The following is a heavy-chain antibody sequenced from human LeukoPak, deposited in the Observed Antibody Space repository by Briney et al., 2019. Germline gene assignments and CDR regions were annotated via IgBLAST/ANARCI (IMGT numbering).Heavy chain of an antibody. CDR3: TRRLFAADENWNWFDP. CDR2: INHSGST. V-gene: IGHV4-34*01. J-gene: IGHJ5*02. CDR1: GGSFSDYY. D-gene: IGHD6-13*01. Sequence: SETLSLTCAVYGGSFSDYYWNWIRQPPGKGLEWIGEINHSGSTNYNPSLKSRVTISIDTSKNHFSLKSSSVTAADTAVYYCTRRLFAADENWNWFDPWGQGTLVTVSS.